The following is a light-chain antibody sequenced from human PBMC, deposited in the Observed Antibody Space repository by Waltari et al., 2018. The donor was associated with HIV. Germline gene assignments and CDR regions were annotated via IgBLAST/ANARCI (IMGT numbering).Light chain of an antibody. CDR3: SEYSGRTQTVL. CDR1: SIDVGSFNL. Sequence: QSALTQPASVSGSPGQSITISCTGTSIDVGSFNLVSWYQQHPDKAPTLLVYEGYKLPGGVSNRFSGSKSGSTASLRISDLQSEDEAVYYCSEYSGRTQTVLFGGGTALTVL. V-gene: IGLV2-23*01. CDR2: EGY. J-gene: IGLJ2*01.